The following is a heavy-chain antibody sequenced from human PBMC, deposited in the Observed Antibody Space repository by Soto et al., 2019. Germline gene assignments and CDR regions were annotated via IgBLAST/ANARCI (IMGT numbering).Heavy chain of an antibody. D-gene: IGHD4-17*01. CDR2: ISSSSSYI. CDR1: GFTFSSYS. Sequence: PGGSLRLSCAASGFTFSSYSMNWVRQAPGKGLEWVSSISSSSSYIYYADSVKGRFTISRDNAKNSLYLQMNSLRAEDTAVYYRAREMDGHNGDYDHCDYWGQGNLVAVSS. V-gene: IGHV3-21*01. J-gene: IGHJ4*02. CDR3: AREMDGHNGDYDHCDY.